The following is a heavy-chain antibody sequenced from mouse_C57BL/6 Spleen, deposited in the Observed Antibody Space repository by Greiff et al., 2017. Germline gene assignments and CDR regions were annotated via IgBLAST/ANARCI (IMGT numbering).Heavy chain of an antibody. D-gene: IGHD2-2*01. J-gene: IGHJ2*01. Sequence: EVMLVESGAGLVKPGGSLKLSCAASGFTFSSYAMSWVRQTPEKRLEWVAYISSGGDYIYYADTVKGRFTITRDNARNTLYLQMSSLKSEDTAMYYCTRARGYDVDYWGQGTTLTVSS. CDR2: ISSGGDYI. V-gene: IGHV5-9-1*02. CDR1: GFTFSSYA. CDR3: TRARGYDVDY.